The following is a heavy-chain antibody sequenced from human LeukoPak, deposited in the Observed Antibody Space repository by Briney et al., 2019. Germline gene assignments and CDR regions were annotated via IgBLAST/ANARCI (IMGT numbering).Heavy chain of an antibody. J-gene: IGHJ5*02. CDR3: ASAGDPLTMVRGVIAGWFDP. CDR1: GGSISSSSYY. V-gene: IGHV4-39*07. CDR2: IYYSGST. Sequence: SETLSLTCTVSGGSISSSSYYWGWIRQPPGKGLEWIGSIYYSGSTYYNPSLKSRVTISVDTSKNQFSLKLSSVTAADTAVYYCASAGDPLTMVRGVIAGWFDPWGQGTLVTVSS. D-gene: IGHD3-10*01.